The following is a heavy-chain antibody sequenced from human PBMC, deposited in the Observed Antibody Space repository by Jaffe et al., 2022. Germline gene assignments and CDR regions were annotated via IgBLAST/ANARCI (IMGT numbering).Heavy chain of an antibody. Sequence: EVQLVESGGGLVQPGRSLRLSCAASGFTFDDYAMHWVRQAPGKGLEWVSGISWNSGSIGYADSVKGRFTISRDNAKNSLYLQMNSLRAEDTALYYCAKVHDYGDYWTFDYWGQGTLVTVSS. CDR2: ISWNSGSI. J-gene: IGHJ4*02. CDR3: AKVHDYGDYWTFDY. D-gene: IGHD4-17*01. V-gene: IGHV3-9*01. CDR1: GFTFDDYA.